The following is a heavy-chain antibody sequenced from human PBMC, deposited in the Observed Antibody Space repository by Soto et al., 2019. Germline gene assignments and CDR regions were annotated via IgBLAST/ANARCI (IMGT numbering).Heavy chain of an antibody. CDR1: GYTFTGYY. D-gene: IGHD6-13*01. CDR2: INPNSGGT. Sequence: GASVKGSCKASGYTFTGYYMHWVRQAPGQGLEWMGWINPNSGGTNYAQKFQGRVTISVDTSKNQFSLKLSSVTAADTAVYYCARHVSGIAAAGTQNWFDPWGQGTLVTVSS. J-gene: IGHJ5*02. CDR3: ARHVSGIAAAGTQNWFDP. V-gene: IGHV1-2*02.